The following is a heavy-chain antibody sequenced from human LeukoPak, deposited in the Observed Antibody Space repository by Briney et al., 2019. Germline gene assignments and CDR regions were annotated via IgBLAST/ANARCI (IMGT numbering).Heavy chain of an antibody. J-gene: IGHJ3*02. Sequence: SETLSLTCTVSGGSISSYYWSWIRQPPGKGLEWIGYIYYSGSTNYNPSLKSRVTISVDTSKNQFSLKLSSVTAADTAVYYCARYDSSGYYWVRGAFDIWGQGTMLTVSS. D-gene: IGHD3-22*01. CDR3: ARYDSSGYYWVRGAFDI. CDR1: GGSISSYY. CDR2: IYYSGST. V-gene: IGHV4-59*01.